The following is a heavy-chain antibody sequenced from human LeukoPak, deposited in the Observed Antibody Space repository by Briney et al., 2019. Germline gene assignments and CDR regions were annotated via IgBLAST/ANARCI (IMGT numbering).Heavy chain of an antibody. J-gene: IGHJ4*02. V-gene: IGHV3-23*01. CDR3: AKDLLFQKGSSSSFDY. CDR2: ISGSGGGT. Sequence: PGGSLRLSCTASGFTFSSYAMSWVRQAPGKGLEWVSAISGSGGGTYYADSVKGRFTISRDNSKNTLYLQMNSLRAEDTAVYYCAKDLLFQKGSSSSFDYWGQGTLVTVSS. CDR1: GFTFSSYA. D-gene: IGHD6-6*01.